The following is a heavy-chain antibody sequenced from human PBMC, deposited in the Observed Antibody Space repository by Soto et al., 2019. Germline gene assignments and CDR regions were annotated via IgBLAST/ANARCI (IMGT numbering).Heavy chain of an antibody. CDR3: ERGGSYGGQYYYYGMDV. CDR2: ISPIFGTA. CDR1: GGTFSSYA. V-gene: IGHV1-69*01. Sequence: QVQLVQSWAEVKNPGSSVKVSCKASGGTFSSYAISWVRQGHGQGLEWMGGISPIFGTANYSQKFQGRVKITADESTSTAYREPSSLRSQDTAVYYCERGGSYGGQYYYYGMDVWVQGATVTVSS. D-gene: IGHD1-26*01. J-gene: IGHJ6*02.